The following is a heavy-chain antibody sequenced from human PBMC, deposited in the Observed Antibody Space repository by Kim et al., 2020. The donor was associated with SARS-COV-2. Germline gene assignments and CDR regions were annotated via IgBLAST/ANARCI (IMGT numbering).Heavy chain of an antibody. CDR1: GGTFSSYA. D-gene: IGHD3-22*01. V-gene: IGHV1-69*13. CDR3: ARDSSGYSTRFSI. Sequence: SVKVSCKASGGTFSSYAISWVRQAPGQGLEWMGGIIPIFGTANYAQKFQGRVTITADESTSTAYMELSSLRSEDTAVYYCARDSSGYSTRFSIWGQGTLVTVSS. CDR2: IIPIFGTA. J-gene: IGHJ4*02.